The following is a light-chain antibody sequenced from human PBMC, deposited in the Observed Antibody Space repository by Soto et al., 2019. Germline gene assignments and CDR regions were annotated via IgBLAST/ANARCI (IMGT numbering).Light chain of an antibody. Sequence: DIVMTQSPLSLPVTPGEPASISCRSSQSLLHSNGYNYLDWYLQKPGQSPQLLIYLGSNRASGVPDRFRCSGSGTDFTLKISRVEAEDVGVYYCMQPLQSPRTFGQGTKVEIK. CDR3: MQPLQSPRT. CDR2: LGS. CDR1: QSLLHSNGYNY. J-gene: IGKJ1*01. V-gene: IGKV2-28*01.